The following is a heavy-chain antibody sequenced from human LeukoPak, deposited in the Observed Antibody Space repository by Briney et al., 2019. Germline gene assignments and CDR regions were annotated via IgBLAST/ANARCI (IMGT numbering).Heavy chain of an antibody. Sequence: GESLKISCKGSGYSFTSYWIGWVRQMPGKGLEWMGIIYPGDSDTRYSPSFQGQVTISADKSISTAYLQWSSLKASDTAVYYCARRTGYSGYDPDYYYYMDVWGKGTTVTVSS. D-gene: IGHD5-12*01. CDR1: GYSFTSYW. V-gene: IGHV5-51*01. CDR3: ARRTGYSGYDPDYYYYMDV. CDR2: IYPGDSDT. J-gene: IGHJ6*03.